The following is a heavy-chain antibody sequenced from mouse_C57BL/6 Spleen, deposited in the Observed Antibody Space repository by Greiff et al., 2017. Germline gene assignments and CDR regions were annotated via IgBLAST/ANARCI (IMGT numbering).Heavy chain of an antibody. J-gene: IGHJ2*01. V-gene: IGHV1-52*01. CDR2: IDPSDSET. Sequence: QVQLQQPGAELVRPGSSVKLSCKASGYTFTSYWMHWVKQRPIQGLEWIGNIDPSDSETHYNQKFKDKATLTVDKSSSTAYMQLSSLTSEDSAVYYGARRYGNFHFDYWGQGTTLTVSS. D-gene: IGHD2-1*01. CDR1: GYTFTSYW. CDR3: ARRYGNFHFDY.